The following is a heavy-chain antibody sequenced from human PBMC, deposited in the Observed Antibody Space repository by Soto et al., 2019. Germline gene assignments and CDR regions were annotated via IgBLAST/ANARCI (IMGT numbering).Heavy chain of an antibody. Sequence: PGGSLRLSCAVSGFTFSSYAMSWVRQAPGKGLEWVSAISGSGGSTYYADSVKGRFTISRDNSKNTLYLQMNSLRAEDTAVYYCANGGRMGQDAFDIWGQGTMVTVSS. D-gene: IGHD2-8*01. CDR3: ANGGRMGQDAFDI. CDR2: ISGSGGST. V-gene: IGHV3-23*01. J-gene: IGHJ3*02. CDR1: GFTFSSYA.